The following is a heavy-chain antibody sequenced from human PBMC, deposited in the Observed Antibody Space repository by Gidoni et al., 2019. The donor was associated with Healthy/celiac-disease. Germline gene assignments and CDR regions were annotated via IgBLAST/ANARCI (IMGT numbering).Heavy chain of an antibody. Sequence: QVQLVESGGGVVQPGRSRRLSCAASGFTSSSYGMHWVRQAPGKGLEWVAVISYDGSNKYYADSVKGRFTISRDNSKNTLYLQMNSLRAEDTAVYYCAKDPSPYYYYYYYMDVWGKGTTVTVSS. CDR3: AKDPSPYYYYYYYMDV. J-gene: IGHJ6*03. V-gene: IGHV3-30*18. CDR1: GFTSSSYG. CDR2: ISYDGSNK.